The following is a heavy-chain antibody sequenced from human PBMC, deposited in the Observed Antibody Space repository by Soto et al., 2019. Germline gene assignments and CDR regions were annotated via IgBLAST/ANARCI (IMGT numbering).Heavy chain of an antibody. CDR3: ARDLGSYGSTWFVP. CDR1: GGSISSGGYY. CDR2: IYYSGST. V-gene: IGHV4-31*03. D-gene: IGHD5-18*01. Sequence: TCTVSGGSISSGGYYWSWIRQHPGKGLEWIGYIYYSGSTYYNPSLKSRVTISVDTSKNQFSLKLSSVAAADTAVYYCARDLGSYGSTWFVPWGQGTLVTVS. J-gene: IGHJ5*02.